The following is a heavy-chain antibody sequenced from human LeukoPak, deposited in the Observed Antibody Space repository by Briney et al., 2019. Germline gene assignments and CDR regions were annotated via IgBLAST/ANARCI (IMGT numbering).Heavy chain of an antibody. D-gene: IGHD2-2*01. Sequence: ASVKVSCKASGYTFTSYGISWVRQAPGQGLEWMGWISAYNGNTNYAQKLQGRVAMTTDTSTSTAYMELRSLRSDDTAVYYCARYSSTLSWGDYWGQGTLVTVSS. CDR3: ARYSSTLSWGDY. V-gene: IGHV1-18*01. CDR1: GYTFTSYG. CDR2: ISAYNGNT. J-gene: IGHJ4*02.